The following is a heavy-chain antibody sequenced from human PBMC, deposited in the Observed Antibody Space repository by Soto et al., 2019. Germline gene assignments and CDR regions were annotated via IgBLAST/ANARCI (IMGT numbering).Heavy chain of an antibody. J-gene: IGHJ5*02. Sequence: QVQLVQSGAEVKKPGASVKVSCKASGYTFTSYGISWVRQAPGQGLEWMGWISAYNGNTNYAQKVQGRVTMDTATPTSTAYMELRSLRSDDTAVYYCARVRYDSRGGNWFDPWGQGTLVTVSS. CDR3: ARVRYDSRGGNWFDP. D-gene: IGHD3-22*01. CDR1: GYTFTSYG. CDR2: ISAYNGNT. V-gene: IGHV1-18*04.